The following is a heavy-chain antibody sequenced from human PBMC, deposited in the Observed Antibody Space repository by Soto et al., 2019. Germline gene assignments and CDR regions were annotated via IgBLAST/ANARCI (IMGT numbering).Heavy chain of an antibody. CDR2: IYHSGST. V-gene: IGHV4-30-2*01. Sequence: SETLSLTCAVSGGSISSGGYSWSWIRQPPGKGLEWIGYIYHSGSTYYNPSLKSRVTISVDRSKNQFSLKLSSVTAADTAVYYCARHHYDSSGYYSDYWGQGTLVTVSS. CDR1: GGSISSGGYS. CDR3: ARHHYDSSGYYSDY. J-gene: IGHJ4*02. D-gene: IGHD3-22*01.